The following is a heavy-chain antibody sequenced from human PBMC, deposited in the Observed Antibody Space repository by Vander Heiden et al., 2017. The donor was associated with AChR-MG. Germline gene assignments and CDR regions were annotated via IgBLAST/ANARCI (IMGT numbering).Heavy chain of an antibody. D-gene: IGHD3-10*01. CDR1: GFTFSSYR. CDR3: ARERGYYYGSGSYFS. Sequence: EVQLVESGGGLVKPGGSLRLSCPASGFTFSSYRMNWVRQAPGKGLEWVSSISSSSSYIYYAVSVKGRFTISRDNAKNSLYLQMNSLRAEDTAVYYCARERGYYYGSGSYFSWGQGTMVTVSS. J-gene: IGHJ3*01. CDR2: ISSSSSYI. V-gene: IGHV3-21*01.